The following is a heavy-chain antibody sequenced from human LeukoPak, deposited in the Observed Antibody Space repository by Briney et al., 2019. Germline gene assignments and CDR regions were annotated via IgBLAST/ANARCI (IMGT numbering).Heavy chain of an antibody. J-gene: IGHJ4*02. CDR3: ARVKTMIIVVSLFDY. CDR2: INPNSGGT. D-gene: IGHD3-22*01. CDR1: GYTFTDYY. Sequence: EASVKVSCKASGYTFTDYYIHWVRQAPGQGLEWMGWINPNSGGTNYAQQFQGRLTMTRDTSISTAYMELSRLRSDDTAVYYCARVKTMIIVVSLFDYWGQGTLVTVSS. V-gene: IGHV1-2*02.